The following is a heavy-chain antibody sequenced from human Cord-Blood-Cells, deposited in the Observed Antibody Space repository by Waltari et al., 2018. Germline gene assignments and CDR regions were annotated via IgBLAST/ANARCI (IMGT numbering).Heavy chain of an antibody. CDR2: INPNSGGT. CDR1: GYTFTGYY. V-gene: IGHV1-2*02. D-gene: IGHD6-6*01. CDR3: AREYSSSISDWFDP. J-gene: IGHJ5*02. Sequence: QVQLVQSGGEVQKPGASVKVSCKASGYTFTGYYMPWVRQASGQGLEWMGWINPNSGGTNYAQKFQGRVTMTRDTSISTAYMELSRLRSDDTAVYYCAREYSSSISDWFDPWGQGTLVTVSS.